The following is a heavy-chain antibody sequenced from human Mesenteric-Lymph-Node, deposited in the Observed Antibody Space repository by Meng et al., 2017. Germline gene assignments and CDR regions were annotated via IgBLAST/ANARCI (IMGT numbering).Heavy chain of an antibody. CDR3: ARAVDGPGY. CDR1: GFTFSDSW. D-gene: IGHD2-8*01. Sequence: GESLKISCSASGFTFSDSWMHWVRQAPGKGLVWVSRINSDGSITNYADFVKGRFTVSRDNAKNTVFLQMNGLRAEDTALYYCARAVDGPGYWGQGTLVTVSS. V-gene: IGHV3-74*01. J-gene: IGHJ4*02. CDR2: INSDGSIT.